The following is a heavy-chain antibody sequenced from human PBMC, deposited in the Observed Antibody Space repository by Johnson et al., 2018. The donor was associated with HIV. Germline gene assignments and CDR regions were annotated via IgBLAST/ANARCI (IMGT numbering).Heavy chain of an antibody. CDR3: ARGAITGPSGDAFDI. J-gene: IGHJ3*02. V-gene: IGHV3-30-3*01. Sequence: QMQLVESGGGVVQPGRSLRLSCAASGFTFSSYAMHWVRQAPGKGLEWVAVISYDGSNKYYADSVKGRFTISRDNSKNTLYLQMNSLRAEDTAVYYCARGAITGPSGDAFDIWGQGTMVTVSS. D-gene: IGHD3-16*01. CDR1: GFTFSSYA. CDR2: ISYDGSNK.